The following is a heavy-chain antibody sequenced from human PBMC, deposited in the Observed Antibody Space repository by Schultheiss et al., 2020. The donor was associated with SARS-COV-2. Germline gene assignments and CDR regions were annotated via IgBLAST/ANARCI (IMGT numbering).Heavy chain of an antibody. CDR2: ISTSSAPI. J-gene: IGHJ4*02. Sequence: GGSLRLSCISSGFTFNDHNMNWVRQAPGKGLELISYISTSSAPIYYADSVKGRFTVSRDNAKNSLYLEMSSLRDEDTAVYYCARRITVSGVVIIDYWGQGTLVTVSS. CDR1: GFTFNDHN. V-gene: IGHV3-48*02. CDR3: ARRITVSGVVIIDY. D-gene: IGHD3-3*01.